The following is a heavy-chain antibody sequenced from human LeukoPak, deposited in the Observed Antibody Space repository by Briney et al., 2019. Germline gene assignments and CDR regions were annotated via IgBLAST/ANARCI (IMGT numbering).Heavy chain of an antibody. D-gene: IGHD1-26*01. V-gene: IGHV3-21*01. CDR2: ISSSSSYI. CDR3: ARGSSGELDFDY. CDR1: GFPFSSYS. J-gene: IGHJ4*02. Sequence: GALELSFAASGFPFSSYSMDWGRPAPGKGLEGVSSISSSSSYIYYADSVKGRFTISRDNAKNSLYLQMNSLRAEDTAVYYCARGSSGELDFDYWGQGTLVTVSS.